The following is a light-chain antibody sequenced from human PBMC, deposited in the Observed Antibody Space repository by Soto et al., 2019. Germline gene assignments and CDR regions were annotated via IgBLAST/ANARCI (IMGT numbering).Light chain of an antibody. V-gene: IGKV3-15*01. CDR2: GAS. CDR1: QSVRSN. J-gene: IGKJ4*01. Sequence: EIVMTQSPATLSVSPGDRVTLSCRASQSVRSNSAWYQQKPGQVPRLLIYGASTRATGILARFSGSGYETEFTLTISSLQSEDFAVYYCQQYNTWPLTFGGGTKVDIK. CDR3: QQYNTWPLT.